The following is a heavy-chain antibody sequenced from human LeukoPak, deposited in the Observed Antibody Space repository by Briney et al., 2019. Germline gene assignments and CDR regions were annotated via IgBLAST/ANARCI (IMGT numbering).Heavy chain of an antibody. Sequence: GASVKVSCKASGYTFTSYGISWVRQAPGQGLEWMGWISAYNGNTNYAQKLQGRVTMTTDTSTSTAYMELRSLRSDDTAVYYCARDLRYHCSGGSCYYYYYMDVWGKGTTVTVSS. J-gene: IGHJ6*03. CDR2: ISAYNGNT. CDR3: ARDLRYHCSGGSCYYYYYMDV. D-gene: IGHD2-15*01. CDR1: GYTFTSYG. V-gene: IGHV1-18*01.